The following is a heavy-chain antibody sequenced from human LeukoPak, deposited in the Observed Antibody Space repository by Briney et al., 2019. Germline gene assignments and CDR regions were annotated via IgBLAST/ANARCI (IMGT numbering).Heavy chain of an antibody. D-gene: IGHD6-13*01. J-gene: IGHJ5*02. V-gene: IGHV3-23*01. CDR3: AKVPRSYSSSWYWFDP. CDR1: GFTFSSYA. CDR2: ISGSGGST. Sequence: SGGSLRLSCAASGFTFSSYAMSWVRQAPGKGLEWVSAISGSGGSTYYADSVKGRFTISRDNSKNTLYLQMNSLRAEDTAVYYCAKVPRSYSSSWYWFDPWGQGTLVTVSS.